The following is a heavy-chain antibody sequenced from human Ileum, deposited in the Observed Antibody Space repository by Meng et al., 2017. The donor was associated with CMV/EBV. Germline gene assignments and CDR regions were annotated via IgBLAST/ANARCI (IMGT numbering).Heavy chain of an antibody. Sequence: GYAFSSYAMRSVRQAPGKGLGLVAVISYDGSNKYYADSVKGRFTISRDNSKNTLYLQMNSLRAKDTAMYYCARDCGDVWELLYAFDYWGQGTLVTVSS. D-gene: IGHD1-26*01. CDR2: ISYDGSNK. CDR3: ARDCGDVWELLYAFDY. CDR1: GYAFSSYA. V-gene: IGHV3-30*04. J-gene: IGHJ4*02.